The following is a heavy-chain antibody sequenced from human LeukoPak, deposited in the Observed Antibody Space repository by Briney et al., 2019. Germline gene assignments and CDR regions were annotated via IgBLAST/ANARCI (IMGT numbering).Heavy chain of an antibody. CDR2: INPNSGGT. J-gene: IGHJ4*02. V-gene: IGHV1-2*02. Sequence: GASVKVPCKASGYTFTGYYMHWVRQAPGQGLEWMGWINPNSGGTNYAQKFQGRVTMTRDTSISTAYMELSRLRSDDTAVYYCARPDVDTAMFDYWGQGTLVTVSS. CDR1: GYTFTGYY. D-gene: IGHD5-18*01. CDR3: ARPDVDTAMFDY.